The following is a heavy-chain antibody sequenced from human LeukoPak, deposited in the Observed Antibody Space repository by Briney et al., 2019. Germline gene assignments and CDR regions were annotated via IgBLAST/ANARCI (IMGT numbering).Heavy chain of an antibody. CDR3: AKVRGTYSSGYFFDY. CDR2: ISWNSGYI. J-gene: IGHJ4*02. Sequence: GGSLRLSCAASGFTFDNYAMHWVRQAPGKRLEWLSIISWNSGYIGYADSVKGRFTISRDNAKKSLDLRMNSLRAEDTAFYYCAKVRGTYSSGYFFDYWGQGTLVTVSS. V-gene: IGHV3-9*01. CDR1: GFTFDNYA. D-gene: IGHD6-19*01.